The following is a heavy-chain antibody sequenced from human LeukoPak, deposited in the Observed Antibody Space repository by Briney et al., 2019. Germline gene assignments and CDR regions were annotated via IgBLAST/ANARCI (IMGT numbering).Heavy chain of an antibody. CDR1: GDSVSSNSAA. Sequence: SQTLSLTCAISGDSVSSNSAAWNWIRQSPSRGLEWLGSTYYTSKWYNNHAVSVKSRVTINPDTSKNHCSLQLNSVTPEDTAVYYGALMVQGVVRYWGQGTLVTVSS. D-gene: IGHD3-10*01. V-gene: IGHV6-1*01. CDR2: TYYTSKWYN. CDR3: ALMVQGVVRY. J-gene: IGHJ4*02.